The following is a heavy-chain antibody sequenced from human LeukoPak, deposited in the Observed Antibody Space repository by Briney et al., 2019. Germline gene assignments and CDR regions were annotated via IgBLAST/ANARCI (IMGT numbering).Heavy chain of an antibody. CDR1: GFIFSSYA. CDR3: AKDTPVAYYYDSSGYPGDV. CDR2: ISGSGGST. Sequence: PGGSLRLPCAASGFIFSSYAMSWVRQAPGKGLEWVSTISGSGGSTYYADSVKGRFTISRDNSKNTVYLQMNSLRAEDTAVYYCAKDTPVAYYYDSSGYPGDVWGKGTTVTVSS. J-gene: IGHJ6*04. V-gene: IGHV3-23*01. D-gene: IGHD3-22*01.